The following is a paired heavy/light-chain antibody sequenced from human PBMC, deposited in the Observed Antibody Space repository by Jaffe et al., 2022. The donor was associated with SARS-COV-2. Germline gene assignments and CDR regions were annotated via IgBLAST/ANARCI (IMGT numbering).Heavy chain of an antibody. CDR2: ISSSGSTI. D-gene: IGHD3-16*01. CDR1: GFTFSDYY. Sequence: QVQLVESGGGLVKPGGSLRLSCAASGFTFSDYYMSWIRQAPGKGLEWVSYISSSGSTIYYADSVKGRFTISRDNAKNSLYLQMNSLRAEDTAVYYCARDHFLGNFFDYWGQGTLVTVSS. J-gene: IGHJ4*02. V-gene: IGHV3-11*01. CDR3: ARDHFLGNFFDY.
Light chain of an antibody. Sequence: DIQMTQSPSSVSASVGDRVTITCRASQGISSWLAWYQQKPGKAPKLLIYAASSLQSGVPSRFSGSGSGTDFTLTISSLQPEDFATYYCQQANSFPPLTFGGGTKVEIK. CDR1: QGISSW. CDR2: AAS. J-gene: IGKJ4*01. V-gene: IGKV1-12*01. CDR3: QQANSFPPLT.